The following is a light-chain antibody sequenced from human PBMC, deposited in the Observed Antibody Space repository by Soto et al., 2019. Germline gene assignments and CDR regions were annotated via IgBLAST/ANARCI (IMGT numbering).Light chain of an antibody. Sequence: QSVLTQPASVSGSPGQSITISCTGTNSDIGGNNYVSWYQQHPGRAPKLMIYEVSGRPSGVPDRFSGSKSGNTASLTVSGLQAEDEADYYCSSYAGSNNLWVFGGGTKLTVL. J-gene: IGLJ3*02. CDR2: EVS. V-gene: IGLV2-8*01. CDR3: SSYAGSNNLWV. CDR1: NSDIGGNNY.